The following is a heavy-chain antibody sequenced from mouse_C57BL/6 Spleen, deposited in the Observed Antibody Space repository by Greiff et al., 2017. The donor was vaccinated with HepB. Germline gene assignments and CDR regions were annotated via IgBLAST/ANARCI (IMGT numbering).Heavy chain of an antibody. V-gene: IGHV1-64*01. CDR1: GYTFTSYW. Sequence: VKLMESGAELVKPGASVKLSCKASGYTFTSYWMHWVKQRPGQGLEWIGMIHPNSGSTNYNEKFKSKATLTVDKSSSTAYMQLSSLTSEDSAVYYCATLYYFDYWGQGTTLTVSS. CDR2: IHPNSGST. J-gene: IGHJ2*01. CDR3: ATLYYFDY. D-gene: IGHD6-1*01.